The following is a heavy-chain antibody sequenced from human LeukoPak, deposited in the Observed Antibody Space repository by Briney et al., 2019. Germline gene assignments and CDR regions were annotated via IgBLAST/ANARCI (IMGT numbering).Heavy chain of an antibody. Sequence: GGSLRLSCAASGFSFSTYGMHWVRQAPGKGLEWVSAISGSGGSTYYADSVKGRFTISRDNSKNTLYLQMNSLRAEDTAVYYCAKRSNAFDIWGQGTMVTVSS. CDR3: AKRSNAFDI. J-gene: IGHJ3*02. CDR1: GFSFSTYG. CDR2: ISGSGGST. V-gene: IGHV3-23*01.